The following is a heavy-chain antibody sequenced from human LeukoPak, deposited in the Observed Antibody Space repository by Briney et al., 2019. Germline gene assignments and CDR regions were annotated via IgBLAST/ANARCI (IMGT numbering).Heavy chain of an antibody. J-gene: IGHJ4*02. Sequence: GGSLRLSCTASGFTFSAYTMIWVRQAPGKGPEWLSSTSKSGSYTHYTDSIRGRFTISRDNAKKSLYLQMNSLRAEDTALYYCVRDAGGVFDYWGQGTLVTVSS. CDR2: TSKSGSYT. CDR1: GFTFSAYT. CDR3: VRDAGGVFDY. D-gene: IGHD3-16*01. V-gene: IGHV3-21*04.